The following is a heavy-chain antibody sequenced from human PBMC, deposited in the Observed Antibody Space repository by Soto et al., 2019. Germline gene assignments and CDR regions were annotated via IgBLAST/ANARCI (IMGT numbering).Heavy chain of an antibody. CDR3: ARASEEYFDY. J-gene: IGHJ4*02. CDR2: IYHSGST. V-gene: IGHV4-61*08. Sequence: PSETLSLTCAVSGGSISSGGYSWSWIRQPPGKGLEWIGYIYHSGSTNYNPSLKSRVTISVDTSKNQFSLKLSSVTAADTAVYYCARASEEYFDYWGQGTLVTVSS. CDR1: GGSISSGGYS.